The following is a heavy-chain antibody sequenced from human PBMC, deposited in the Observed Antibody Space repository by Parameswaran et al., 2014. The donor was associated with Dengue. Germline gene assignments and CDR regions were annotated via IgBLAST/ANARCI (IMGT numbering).Heavy chain of an antibody. J-gene: IGHJ4*02. V-gene: IGHV3-7*01. CDR3: ASGSHFDY. Sequence: RWIRQPPGKGLEWVANIKQDGSEKYYVDSVKGRFTISRDNAKNSLYLQMNSLRAEDTAVYYCASGSHFDYWGQGTLVTVSS. CDR2: IKQDGSEK.